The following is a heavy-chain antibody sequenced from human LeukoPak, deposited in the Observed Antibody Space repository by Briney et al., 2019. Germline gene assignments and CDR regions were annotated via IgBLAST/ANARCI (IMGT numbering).Heavy chain of an antibody. CDR1: GFTFDDYA. CDR2: ISWISGSI. J-gene: IGHJ3*02. V-gene: IGHV3-9*01. Sequence: GGSLRLSCAASGFTFDDYAMHWVRQAPGKGLEWVSGISWISGSIGYADSVKGRFTISRDNAKNSLYLQMNSQRVEDTALYYCAKAGYSYGPDAFDIWGQGTMVTVSS. CDR3: AKAGYSYGPDAFDI. D-gene: IGHD5-18*01.